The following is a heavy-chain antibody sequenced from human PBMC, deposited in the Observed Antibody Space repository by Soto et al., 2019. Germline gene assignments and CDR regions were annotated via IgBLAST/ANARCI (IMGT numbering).Heavy chain of an antibody. CDR2: ISYDGSNK. D-gene: IGHD3-10*01. V-gene: IGHV3-30-3*01. CDR1: GFTFSNYA. CDR3: ARGGELYGSGSYSKFDY. J-gene: IGHJ4*02. Sequence: QVQLVESGGGVVQPGRSLRVSCAASGFTFSNYAMHWVRQAPGKGLEWVAVISYDGSNKYYADSVKGRFTISRDNSKNTLYLQMNSLRAEDTAVYYCARGGELYGSGSYSKFDYWGQGTLVTVSS.